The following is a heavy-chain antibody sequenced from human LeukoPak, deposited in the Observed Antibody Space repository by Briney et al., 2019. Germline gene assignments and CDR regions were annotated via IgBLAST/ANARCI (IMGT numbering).Heavy chain of an antibody. CDR1: GGSFSGYY. V-gene: IGHV4-34*01. J-gene: IGHJ4*02. D-gene: IGHD3-22*01. CDR3: ASRGRSSGYYYRTFDY. CDR2: INHSGST. Sequence: SETLSLTCAVYGGSFSGYYWSWIRQPPGKGLEWIGEINHSGSTNYNPSLKSRVTISVDTSKNQFSLKLSSVTAADTAVYYCASRGRSSGYYYRTFDYWGQGTLVTVSS.